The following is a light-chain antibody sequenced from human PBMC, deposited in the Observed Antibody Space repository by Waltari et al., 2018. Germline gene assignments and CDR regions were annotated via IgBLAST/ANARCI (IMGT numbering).Light chain of an antibody. CDR1: SSGLGASNY. CDR3: ASYTSITVI. J-gene: IGLJ2*01. Sequence: QSALTQPASVSGSPGPSITISCTGSSSGLGASNYVSWYQQQPGKAPKLMIYDVSNRPSGVSARFSGSKSGNTASLTISGLLVEDEADYYCASYTSITVIFGGGTKLTVL. CDR2: DVS. V-gene: IGLV2-14*03.